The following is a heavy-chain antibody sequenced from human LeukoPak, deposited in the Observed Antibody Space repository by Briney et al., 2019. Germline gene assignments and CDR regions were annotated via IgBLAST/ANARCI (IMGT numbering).Heavy chain of an antibody. V-gene: IGHV4-4*07. CDR1: GGSINRYY. CDR2: MYTSGST. J-gene: IGHJ6*03. CDR3: ARGLYCSNGECPYYQYYMDV. Sequence: SETLVLTCTVSGGSINRYYWNWIRQPAGKGLEWIGRMYTSGSTYYNPSLKSRVTMSADTSKNQFSLKLSSVTAAGTAVYYCARGLYCSNGECPYYQYYMDVWGKGTTVTVSS. D-gene: IGHD2-8*01.